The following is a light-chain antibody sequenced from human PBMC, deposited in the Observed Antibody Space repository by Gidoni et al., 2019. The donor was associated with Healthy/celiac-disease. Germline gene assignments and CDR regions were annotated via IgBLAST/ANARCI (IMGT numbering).Light chain of an antibody. V-gene: IGLV2-11*01. CDR1: SSDVGRYNY. CDR2: DVS. Sequence: QSALTQPRSVSGSPGQSVTISCTGTSSDVGRYNYVSWYKQHPGKAPKLMIYDVSKRPSGVPDRFSGSKSGNAASLTISGLQAEDEADYYCCSYAGSYTLVFGGGTKLTVL. J-gene: IGLJ2*01. CDR3: CSYAGSYTLV.